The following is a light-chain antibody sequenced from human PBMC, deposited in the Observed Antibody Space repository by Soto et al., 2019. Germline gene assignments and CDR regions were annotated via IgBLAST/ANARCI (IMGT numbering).Light chain of an antibody. CDR1: SSDVGGYNY. V-gene: IGLV2-8*01. CDR3: GADAGSSNV. CDR2: EVN. Sequence: QSVLTQPPSASGSPGQSVAISCTGTSSDVGGYNYVSWYQQHPGKAPKLMIYEVNKRPSGVPDRFSGSRSGNTASLTVSGLQAEDEADYYGGADAGSSNVFGTGTKVTVL. J-gene: IGLJ1*01.